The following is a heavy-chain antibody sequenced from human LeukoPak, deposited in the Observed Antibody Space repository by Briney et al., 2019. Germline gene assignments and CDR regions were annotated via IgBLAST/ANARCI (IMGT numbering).Heavy chain of an antibody. V-gene: IGHV3-74*01. J-gene: IGHJ4*02. D-gene: IGHD6-13*01. Sequence: GGSLRLSCAASGFTFSSYWMHLVRQAPGKGLVWVSRINSDGSSTSCADSVKGRFTISRDNAKNTLYLQMNSLRAEDTAVYYCARVYSSSWYRDYYFDYWGQGTLVTVSS. CDR3: ARVYSSSWYRDYYFDY. CDR2: INSDGSST. CDR1: GFTFSSYW.